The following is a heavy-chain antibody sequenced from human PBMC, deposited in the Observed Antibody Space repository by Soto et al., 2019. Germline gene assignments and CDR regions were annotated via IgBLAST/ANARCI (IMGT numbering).Heavy chain of an antibody. CDR1: GGSISSYY. Sequence: SETLSLTCTVSGGSISSYYWSWFRQPPGKGLEWIGYIYYSGSTNYNPSLKSRVTISVDTSKNQFSLKLSSVTAADTAVYYCARQARRRPHDAFDIWGQGTMVT. J-gene: IGHJ3*02. CDR3: ARQARRRPHDAFDI. CDR2: IYYSGST. V-gene: IGHV4-59*08.